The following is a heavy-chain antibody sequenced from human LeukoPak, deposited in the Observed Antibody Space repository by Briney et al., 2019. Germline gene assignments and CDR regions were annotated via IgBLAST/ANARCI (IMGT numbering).Heavy chain of an antibody. CDR3: ARSQYSIGWSGFDY. Sequence: GESLKISCKGSGYSFTSSRIGWVRQMPGKGLEWVGNIYPGDSDTRYSPSFQGQVTISADKSISTAYLQWSSLKASDTAMYYCARSQYSIGWSGFDYWGQGTLVTVSS. J-gene: IGHJ4*02. CDR2: IYPGDSDT. V-gene: IGHV5-51*01. D-gene: IGHD6-19*01. CDR1: GYSFTSSR.